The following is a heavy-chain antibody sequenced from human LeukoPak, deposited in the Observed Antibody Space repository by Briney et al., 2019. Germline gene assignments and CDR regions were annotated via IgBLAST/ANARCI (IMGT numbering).Heavy chain of an antibody. Sequence: SETLSLTCTVSGGSISSYYWSWIRQPPGKGLEWIGYIYYSGSTNYNPSLKSRVTISVDTSRNQFSLKLSSVTAADTAVYYCATHDSSGPEYFQHWGQGTLVTVSS. D-gene: IGHD3-22*01. V-gene: IGHV4-59*01. CDR1: GGSISSYY. CDR3: ATHDSSGPEYFQH. J-gene: IGHJ1*01. CDR2: IYYSGST.